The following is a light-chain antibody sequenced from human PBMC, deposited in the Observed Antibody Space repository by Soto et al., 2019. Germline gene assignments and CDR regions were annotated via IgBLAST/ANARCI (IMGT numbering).Light chain of an antibody. CDR3: QQYKNWPPIT. V-gene: IGKV3-15*01. J-gene: IGKJ5*01. Sequence: EIVMTQSPATLSVSPGERATLSCRASQTVSSVHLAWYQQKPGQAPRLLIYGASTRATGIPARFSGSGSGTEFTLTISSLQSEDFAVYYCQQYKNWPPITFGQGTRLENK. CDR1: QTVSSVH. CDR2: GAS.